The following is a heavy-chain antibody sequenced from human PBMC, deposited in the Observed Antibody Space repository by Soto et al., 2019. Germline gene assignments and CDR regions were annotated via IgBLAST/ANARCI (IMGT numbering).Heavy chain of an antibody. CDR2: ITASGDKT. D-gene: IGHD2-21*02. CDR1: GLTLSSYA. Sequence: EVRLLESGGGLVQPGESLRLSCADSGLTLSSYAMTWVRQAPGKGLVYVSSITASGDKTYYADTAKGRFTISRDNSKNTVYLQMNSLRADDTAVYFWARDVRGADCYWGQGTLVTVSS. J-gene: IGHJ4*02. CDR3: ARDVRGADCY. V-gene: IGHV3-23*01.